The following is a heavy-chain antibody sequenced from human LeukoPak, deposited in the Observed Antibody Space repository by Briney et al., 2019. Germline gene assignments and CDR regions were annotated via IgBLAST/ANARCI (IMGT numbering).Heavy chain of an antibody. J-gene: IGHJ4*02. CDR2: INPKSGGT. V-gene: IGHV1-2*02. Sequence: ASVKVSCKASGYTFTGYYMHWVRQAPGQGLEWMGWINPKSGGTGYAQKFQDRVTLTRDTSINTTYMELSRLRSDDTAVYYCARVKSSGNQNPFFDHWGQGTLVTVSS. CDR1: GYTFTGYY. D-gene: IGHD6-19*01. CDR3: ARVKSSGNQNPFFDH.